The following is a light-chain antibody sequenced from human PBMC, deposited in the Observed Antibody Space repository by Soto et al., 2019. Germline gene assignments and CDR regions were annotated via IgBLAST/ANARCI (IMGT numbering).Light chain of an antibody. J-gene: IGKJ1*01. CDR3: QQYGGSPPK. Sequence: EIVMAQAPATLSVSSGGKATLSRRASQSVSSNLAWYQQKPGQAPRLLIYGASNRATGIPDRFSGSGSGTDFTLTINRLEPEDFAVYCCQQYGGSPPKFGQGTKVDIK. CDR1: QSVSSN. CDR2: GAS. V-gene: IGKV3-20*01.